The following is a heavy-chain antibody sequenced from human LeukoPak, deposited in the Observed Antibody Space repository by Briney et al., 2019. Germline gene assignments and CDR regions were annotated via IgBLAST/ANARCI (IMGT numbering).Heavy chain of an antibody. Sequence: PSETLSLTCSFSGGSISGTHYYWGWVRQPPGKGLEWIGSFYDSGSTFYNPSLKSRVTISVDTSKNQFSLKVTSVTAADTAIYYCARVSGGSSGYPSPPGYWGQGTLVTVSS. D-gene: IGHD6-19*01. V-gene: IGHV4-39*01. J-gene: IGHJ4*02. CDR2: FYDSGST. CDR3: ARVSGGSSGYPSPPGY. CDR1: GGSISGTHYY.